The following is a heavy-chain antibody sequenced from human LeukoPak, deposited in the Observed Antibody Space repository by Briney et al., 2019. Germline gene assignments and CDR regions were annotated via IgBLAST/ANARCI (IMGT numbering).Heavy chain of an antibody. Sequence: PGGSLRLSCAASGFTFSSYSMNWVRLAPGKGLEWVSGVSPPGGGTYYADSVKGRFTISRDNSKNTLYLQMNSLRAEDTAVYYCSRDRHCIGSTCYGLWGQGTRVTVSS. CDR2: VSPPGGGT. D-gene: IGHD2-2*01. V-gene: IGHV3-23*01. CDR1: GFTFSSYS. J-gene: IGHJ4*02. CDR3: SRDRHCIGSTCYGL.